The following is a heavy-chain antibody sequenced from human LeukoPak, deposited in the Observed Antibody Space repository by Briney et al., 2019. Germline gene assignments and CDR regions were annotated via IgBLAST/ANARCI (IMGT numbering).Heavy chain of an antibody. CDR2: IYYSGST. V-gene: IGHV4-31*03. Sequence: SGTLSLTCTVSGGSISSGGYYWSWIRQHPGKGLEWIGYIYYSGSTYYNPSLKSRVTISVDTSKNQFSLKLSSVTAADTAVHYCASFSGGRYFDWFRPGYWGQGTLVTVSS. D-gene: IGHD3-9*01. CDR1: GGSISSGGYY. CDR3: ASFSGGRYFDWFRPGY. J-gene: IGHJ4*02.